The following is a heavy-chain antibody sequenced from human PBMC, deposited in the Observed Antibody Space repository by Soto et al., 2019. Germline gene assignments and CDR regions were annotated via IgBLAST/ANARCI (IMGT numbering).Heavy chain of an antibody. CDR2: ISAYNGNT. CDR3: ARQGRDGYNWCDFYYYYGMDV. CDR1: GYTFTSYG. J-gene: IGHJ6*02. D-gene: IGHD5-12*01. V-gene: IGHV1-18*01. Sequence: GASVKVSCKASGYTFTSYGISWVRQAPGQGLEWMGWISAYNGNTNYAQRLQGRVTMTTDTSTSTAYMELRSLRSDDTAVYYCARQGRDGYNWCDFYYYYGMDVWGRGTRVTVSS.